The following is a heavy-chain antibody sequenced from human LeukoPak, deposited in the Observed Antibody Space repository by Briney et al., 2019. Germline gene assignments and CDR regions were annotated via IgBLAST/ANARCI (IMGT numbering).Heavy chain of an antibody. CDR2: ISGSGGST. CDR3: AKDSYYGSGTLQVAYYYGMDV. J-gene: IGHJ6*02. D-gene: IGHD3-10*01. CDR1: GFTFSSYA. Sequence: GGSLRLSCVASGFTFSSYAMSWVRQAPGKGLEWVSAISGSGGSTYYADSVKGRFTISRDNSKNTLYLQMNSLRAEDTAVYYCAKDSYYGSGTLQVAYYYGMDVWGQGTTVTVSS. V-gene: IGHV3-23*01.